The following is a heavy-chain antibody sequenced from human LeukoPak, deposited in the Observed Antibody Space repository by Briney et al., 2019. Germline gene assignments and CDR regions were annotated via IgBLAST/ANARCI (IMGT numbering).Heavy chain of an antibody. J-gene: IGHJ4*02. Sequence: GGSLRLSCAASGFTLSSYWMSWVRQAPGKGLEWVANIKQDGSEKYYVDSVKGRFTISRDNAKNSLYLQMNSLRAEDTAVYYCAKSRGSVDYWGQGTLVTVSS. V-gene: IGHV3-7*01. CDR3: AKSRGSVDY. CDR2: IKQDGSEK. CDR1: GFTLSSYW. D-gene: IGHD3-10*01.